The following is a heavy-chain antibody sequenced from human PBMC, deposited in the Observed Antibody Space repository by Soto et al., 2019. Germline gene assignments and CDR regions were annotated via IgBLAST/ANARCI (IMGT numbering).Heavy chain of an antibody. CDR1: GYTFTSYA. J-gene: IGHJ6*02. Sequence: ASVKVSCKASGYTFTSYAMHWVRQAPGQRLEWMGWINPSGGSTSYAQKFQGRVTMTRDTSTSTVYMELSSLRSEDTAVYYCARDLYDFWSGSLYYYYGMDVWGQGTTVTVSS. CDR3: ARDLYDFWSGSLYYYYGMDV. D-gene: IGHD3-3*01. V-gene: IGHV1-46*01. CDR2: INPSGGST.